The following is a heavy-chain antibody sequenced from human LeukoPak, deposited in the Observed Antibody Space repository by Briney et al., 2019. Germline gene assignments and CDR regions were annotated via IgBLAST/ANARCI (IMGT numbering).Heavy chain of an antibody. CDR1: GGTFSSYA. V-gene: IGHV1-69*13. Sequence: SVKVSCKASGGTFSSYAISWVRQAPGQGLEWMGGIIPIFGTANYAQKFQGRVTITADESTSTAYVELSSLRSEDTAVHYCAGHYGSGSYYNLYYFDYWGQGTLVTVSS. J-gene: IGHJ4*02. CDR2: IIPIFGTA. D-gene: IGHD3-10*01. CDR3: AGHYGSGSYYNLYYFDY.